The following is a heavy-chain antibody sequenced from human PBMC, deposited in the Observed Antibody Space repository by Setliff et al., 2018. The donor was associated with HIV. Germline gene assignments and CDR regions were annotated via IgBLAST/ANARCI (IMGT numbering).Heavy chain of an antibody. CDR2: IYWDDDK. CDR3: AHLFSAGRYSSDWLARYFDY. D-gene: IGHD6-19*01. V-gene: IGHV2-5*02. CDR1: GFSLSTSGVG. Sequence: SGPTLVNPTQTLTLTCTFSGFSLSTSGVGVGWIRQPPGKALEWLALIYWDDDKRYSPSLKSRLTITKDTSKNQVVLTMTNMDPVDTATYYCAHLFSAGRYSSDWLARYFDYWGQGALVTVSS. J-gene: IGHJ4*02.